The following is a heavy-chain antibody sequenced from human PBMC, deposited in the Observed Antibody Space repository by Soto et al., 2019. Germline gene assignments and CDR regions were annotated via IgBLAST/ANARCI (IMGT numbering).Heavy chain of an antibody. J-gene: IGHJ4*02. CDR3: ARVRWLVRGYFDY. CDR2: ISYDGSNK. D-gene: IGHD6-19*01. CDR1: GFTFSSYA. Sequence: QVQLVESGGGVVQPGRSLRLSCAASGFTFSSYAMHWVRQAPGKGLEWVAVISYDGSNKYYADSVKGRFTISRDNSKNTLYLQMNSLRAEDTAVYYCARVRWLVRGYFDYWGQGTLVTVSS. V-gene: IGHV3-30-3*01.